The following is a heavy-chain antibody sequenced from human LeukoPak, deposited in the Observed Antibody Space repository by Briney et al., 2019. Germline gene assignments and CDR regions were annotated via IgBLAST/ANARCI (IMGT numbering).Heavy chain of an antibody. V-gene: IGHV1-69*04. CDR3: ASFPLSGSYYVPRRENNWFDP. D-gene: IGHD1-26*01. CDR2: ISPILGIT. Sequence: GASVKVSCKASGGTFSSYAITWVRQAPGQGLEWMGRISPILGITNYAQKFQGRVTITADKSTTTAYMELSSLRSEDTAVYYCASFPLSGSYYVPRRENNWFDPWGQGTLVTVSS. CDR1: GGTFSSYA. J-gene: IGHJ5*02.